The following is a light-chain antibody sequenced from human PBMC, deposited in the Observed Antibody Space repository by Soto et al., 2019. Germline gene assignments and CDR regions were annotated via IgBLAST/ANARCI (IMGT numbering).Light chain of an antibody. J-gene: IGKJ4*01. CDR3: QQRSNWPPVIT. CDR1: QSVSSY. V-gene: IGKV3-11*01. Sequence: EIVLTQSPATLSLSPGEIATLSCRASQSVSSYLAWYQQKPGQAPRLLIYDASNRATGIPARFSGSGSGTDFTLTISSLEPEDFAVYYCQQRSNWPPVITFGGGTKVEIK. CDR2: DAS.